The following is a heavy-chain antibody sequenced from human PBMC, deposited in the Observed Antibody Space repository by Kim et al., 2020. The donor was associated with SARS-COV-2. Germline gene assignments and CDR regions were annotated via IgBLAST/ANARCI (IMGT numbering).Heavy chain of an antibody. CDR2: T. CDR3: ARGGTWACDY. J-gene: IGHJ4*02. Sequence: TNYVDSVKGRFTISRDNAKNSLYLQMNSLRAEDTAVYYCARGGTWACDYWGQGTLVTVSS. V-gene: IGHV3-7*01.